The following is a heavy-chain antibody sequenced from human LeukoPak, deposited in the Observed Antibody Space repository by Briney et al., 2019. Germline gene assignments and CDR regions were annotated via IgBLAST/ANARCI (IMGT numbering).Heavy chain of an antibody. V-gene: IGHV3-48*03. CDR2: ISSSGSAI. J-gene: IGHJ5*02. CDR3: ARGDGVIVVVPAAIFGSWFDP. D-gene: IGHD2-2*01. Sequence: GGSLRLSCAASGFTFSSYEMNWVRQAPGEGLEWVSYISSSGSAIYYADSVKGRFTISRDNAKNSLYLQMNSLRAEDTAVYYCARGDGVIVVVPAAIFGSWFDPWGQGTLVTVSS. CDR1: GFTFSSYE.